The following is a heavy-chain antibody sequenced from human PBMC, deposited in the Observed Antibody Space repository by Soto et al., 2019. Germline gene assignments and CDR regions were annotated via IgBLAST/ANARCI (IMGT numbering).Heavy chain of an antibody. CDR3: AAGGGLPRDY. J-gene: IGHJ4*02. CDR2: IYHSGST. CDR1: GGSISSGGYS. Sequence: QLQLQESGSGLVKPSQTLSLTCAVSGGSISSGGYSWCWIRQPPGKGLEWIGYIYHSGSTNSNPSLKIRVTISVDRSKNQFSLKLSAVTAADTAVYYCAAGGGLPRDYWGQGTLVTVSS. D-gene: IGHD5-12*01. V-gene: IGHV4-30-2*01.